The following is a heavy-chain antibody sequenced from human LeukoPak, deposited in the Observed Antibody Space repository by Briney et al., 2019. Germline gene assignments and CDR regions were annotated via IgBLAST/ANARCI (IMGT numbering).Heavy chain of an antibody. D-gene: IGHD1-26*01. CDR1: GFSFSSYG. Sequence: GGSLRLSCVASGFSFSSYGMHWLRQAPGKGLEWVALISYDGNKKYYADSVKGRFTISRDNSKNTLYLQMNSLRAEDTAVYYCAKDVWRYSGSYYDFDYWGQGTLVTVSS. J-gene: IGHJ4*02. CDR2: ISYDGNKK. V-gene: IGHV3-30*18. CDR3: AKDVWRYSGSYYDFDY.